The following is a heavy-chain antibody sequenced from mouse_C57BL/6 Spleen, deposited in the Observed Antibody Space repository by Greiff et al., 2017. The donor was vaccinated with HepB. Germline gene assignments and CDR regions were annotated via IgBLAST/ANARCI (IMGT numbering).Heavy chain of an antibody. V-gene: IGHV5-9-1*02. CDR1: GFTFSSYA. CDR3: TRDPYDGGWFAY. Sequence: EVKLVESGEGLVKPGGSLKLSCAASGFTFSSYAMSWVRQTPEKRLEWVAYISSGGDYIYYADTVKGRFTISRDNARNTLYLQMSSLKSEDTAMYYCTRDPYDGGWFAYWGQGTLVTVSA. CDR2: ISSGGDYI. D-gene: IGHD2-3*01. J-gene: IGHJ3*01.